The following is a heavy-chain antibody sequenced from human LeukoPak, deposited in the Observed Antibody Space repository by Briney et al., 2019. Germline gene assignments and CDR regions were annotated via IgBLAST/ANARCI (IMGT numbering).Heavy chain of an antibody. V-gene: IGHV4-34*01. Sequence: SETLSLTCAVYGGSFSGYYWSWIRQPPGKGLEWIGEINHSGSTNYNPSLKSRVTISVDTSKNQFSLKLSSVTAADTAVYYCARDRYYYDSSGYYVYYYYMDVWGEGTTVTVSS. CDR3: ARDRYYYDSSGYYVYYYYMDV. J-gene: IGHJ6*03. CDR2: INHSGST. CDR1: GGSFSGYY. D-gene: IGHD3-22*01.